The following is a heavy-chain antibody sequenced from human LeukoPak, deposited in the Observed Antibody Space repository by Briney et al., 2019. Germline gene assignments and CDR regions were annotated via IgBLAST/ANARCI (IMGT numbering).Heavy chain of an antibody. V-gene: IGHV4-59*11. CDR2: IYYSGST. D-gene: IGHD5-24*01. Sequence: SETLSLTCTVSGGSISSHYWSWIRQPPRKGLEWIGYIYYSGSTNYNPSLKSRVTISVGTSKNQYPLKLSSVTAADTAVYYCARNVEMATIYPSPFDYWGQGTLVTVSS. J-gene: IGHJ4*02. CDR1: GGSISSHY. CDR3: ARNVEMATIYPSPFDY.